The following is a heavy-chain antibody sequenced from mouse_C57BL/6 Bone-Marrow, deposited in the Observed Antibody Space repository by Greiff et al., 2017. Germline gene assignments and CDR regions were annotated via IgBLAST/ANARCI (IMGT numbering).Heavy chain of an antibody. V-gene: IGHV5-6*01. CDR2: ISSGGSYT. CDR1: GFTFSSYG. D-gene: IGHD2-4*01. J-gene: IGHJ3*01. Sequence: EVKLMESGGDLVKPGGSLKLSCAASGFTFSSYGMSWVRQTPDKRLEWVATISSGGSYTYYPDSVKGRFTISRDNAKNTLYLQMSSLKSEDTAMYYCGRGGVMITTGGLAYWGQGTLVTVSA. CDR3: GRGGVMITTGGLAY.